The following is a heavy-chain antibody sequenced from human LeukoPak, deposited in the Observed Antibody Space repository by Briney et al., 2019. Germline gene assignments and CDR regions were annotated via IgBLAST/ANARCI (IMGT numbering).Heavy chain of an antibody. Sequence: PGGSRRLSSAASGFTFSSYAMSWVRQVPGKVLEWVSAISGIGGSTYYADSGKGRFTISRDNSKNYLYLQMNSLKAEDTDVYACAKSIAAADDYGDYWGQGTLVTVSS. J-gene: IGHJ4*02. D-gene: IGHD6-13*01. CDR2: ISGIGGST. CDR1: GFTFSSYA. V-gene: IGHV3-23*01. CDR3: AKSIAAADDYGDY.